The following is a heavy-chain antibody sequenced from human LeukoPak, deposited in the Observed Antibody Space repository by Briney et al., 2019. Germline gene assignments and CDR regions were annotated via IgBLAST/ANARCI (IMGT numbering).Heavy chain of an antibody. CDR3: AREPFYYGTTGYSYYFDY. J-gene: IGHJ4*02. CDR2: ISSSGSPI. V-gene: IGHV3-11*01. CDR1: GFTFSDYY. Sequence: PGGSLGLSCAASGFTFSDYYMSWIRQAPGKGLELISYISSSGSPIDYADSVKGRFTISRDNAKNSLYLQMNSLRAEDTAVYYCAREPFYYGTTGYSYYFDYWGQGTLVTVSS. D-gene: IGHD3-22*01.